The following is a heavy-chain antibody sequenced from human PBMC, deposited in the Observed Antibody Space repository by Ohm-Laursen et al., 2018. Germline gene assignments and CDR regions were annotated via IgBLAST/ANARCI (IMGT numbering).Heavy chain of an antibody. CDR3: ARVPRIRGGMDV. Sequence: ASVKVSCKTSGYTFTDNNIHWVQQAPGQGLEWMGWINPNSGDTKYAQKFPGRVTMTRDTSISTAYMELSRLRSDDTAVYYCARVPRIRGGMDVWGQGTTVTVSS. CDR2: INPNSGDT. J-gene: IGHJ6*02. D-gene: IGHD2-21*01. CDR1: GYTFTDNN. V-gene: IGHV1-2*02.